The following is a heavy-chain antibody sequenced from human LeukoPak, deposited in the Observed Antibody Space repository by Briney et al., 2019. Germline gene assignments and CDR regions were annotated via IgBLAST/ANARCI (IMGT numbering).Heavy chain of an antibody. J-gene: IGHJ4*02. CDR3: ARDQYDTWSRRGNFDS. CDR2: IKSDGSDT. CDR1: GFTFSTYW. Sequence: QAGGSLRLSCAASGFTFSTYWMHWVRQAPGEGLVWVSRIKSDGSDTSYADSVKGRFTISRDNTKNSLYLQMNSLRVEDTAVFYCARDQYDTWSRRGNFDSWGQGTLVIVSS. V-gene: IGHV3-74*01. D-gene: IGHD3-3*01.